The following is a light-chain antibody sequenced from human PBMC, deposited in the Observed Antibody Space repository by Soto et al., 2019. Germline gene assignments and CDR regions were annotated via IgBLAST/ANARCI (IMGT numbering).Light chain of an antibody. Sequence: DIQLTQSPSFLSASVGDRVTITRRASQGISSYLAWYQQKPGKAPKLLIYTASTLQSGVPSRFSGSGSGTEFTLTISSLQPEDFATYFCQQLNNYPRTFGQGTKVEIK. V-gene: IGKV1-9*01. J-gene: IGKJ1*01. CDR2: TAS. CDR1: QGISSY. CDR3: QQLNNYPRT.